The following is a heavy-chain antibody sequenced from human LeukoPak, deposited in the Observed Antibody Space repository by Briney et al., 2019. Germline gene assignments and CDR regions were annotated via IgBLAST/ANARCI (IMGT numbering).Heavy chain of an antibody. CDR1: GFTFSGYW. D-gene: IGHD5-18*01. Sequence: GGSLRLSCVASGFTFSGYWMAWVRQAPGKGLEWVGRSRNKAKSHTTEYAASVKGRFTISRDNSNNSVWLQMNSLKTEDTAVYYCALWSYYYYGLGVWGQGTTVTVSS. CDR2: SRNKAKSHTT. V-gene: IGHV3-72*01. CDR3: ALWSYYYYGLGV. J-gene: IGHJ6*02.